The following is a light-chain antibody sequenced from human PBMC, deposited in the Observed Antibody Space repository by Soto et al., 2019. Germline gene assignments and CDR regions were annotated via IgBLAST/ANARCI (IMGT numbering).Light chain of an antibody. J-gene: IGLJ2*01. CDR2: EVS. Sequence: QSALTQPASVSGSPGQSITISCTGTSSDVGGYNYVSWYQQHPGKAPKLMIYEVSNRPSGVSNRFSGSKSGNTASLTISGLQAEDEADYYGRSYTSSSTVVFGGGTKVTVL. CDR1: SSDVGGYNY. V-gene: IGLV2-14*01. CDR3: RSYTSSSTVV.